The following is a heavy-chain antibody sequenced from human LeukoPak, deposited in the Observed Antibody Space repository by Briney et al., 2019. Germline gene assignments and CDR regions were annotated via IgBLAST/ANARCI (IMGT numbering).Heavy chain of an antibody. CDR2: ISGSGGST. CDR1: GFTFSSYA. Sequence: GGSLRLSCAASGFTFSSYAMSWVRQAPGKGLEWVSAISGSGGSTYYADSVKGRFTISRDNSKNTLYLQMNSLRVEDTAVYYCAKAPIVVVPAASESWGQGTLVTVSS. J-gene: IGHJ4*02. V-gene: IGHV3-23*01. D-gene: IGHD2-2*01. CDR3: AKAPIVVVPAASES.